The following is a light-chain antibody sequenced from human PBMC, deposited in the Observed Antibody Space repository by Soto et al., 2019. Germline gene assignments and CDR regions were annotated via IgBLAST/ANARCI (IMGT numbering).Light chain of an antibody. J-gene: IGKJ4*01. CDR3: QQYNSYSLT. CDR1: QSISSW. CDR2: DAS. Sequence: DIQMTQSPSTLSASVGDRVTITCRASQSISSWLAWYQQKPGKDPKLLIYDASSFESGVPSRFSGSGSGTEFNLTIRSLQPDDFATYYCQQYNSYSLTFGGGTKVDIK. V-gene: IGKV1-5*01.